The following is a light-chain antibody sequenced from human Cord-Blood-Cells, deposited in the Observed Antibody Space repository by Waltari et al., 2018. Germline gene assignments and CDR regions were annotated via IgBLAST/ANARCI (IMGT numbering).Light chain of an antibody. CDR3: CSYAGSVV. CDR1: SRDVAGYNY. J-gene: IGLJ2*01. V-gene: IGLV2-11*01. Sequence: QSALTQPRSVSGSPGPSVTISCSGTSRDVAGYNYVSWYQQHPGKAPKLMIYDVSKRPSGVPDRFSGSKSGNTASLTISGLQAEDEADYYCCSYAGSVVFGGGTKLTVL. CDR2: DVS.